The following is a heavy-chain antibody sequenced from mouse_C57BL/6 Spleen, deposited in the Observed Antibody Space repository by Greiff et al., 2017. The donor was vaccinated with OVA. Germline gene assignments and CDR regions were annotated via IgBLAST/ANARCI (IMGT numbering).Heavy chain of an antibody. J-gene: IGHJ4*01. D-gene: IGHD2-3*01. CDR3: ARNGYYLNAMDY. Sequence: EVMLVESGGGLVKPGGSLKLSCAASGFTFSDYGMHWVRQAPEKGLEWVAYISSGSSTIYYADTVKGRFTISRDNAKNTLFLQMTSLRSEDTAMYYCARNGYYLNAMDYWGQGTSVTVSS. V-gene: IGHV5-17*01. CDR1: GFTFSDYG. CDR2: ISSGSSTI.